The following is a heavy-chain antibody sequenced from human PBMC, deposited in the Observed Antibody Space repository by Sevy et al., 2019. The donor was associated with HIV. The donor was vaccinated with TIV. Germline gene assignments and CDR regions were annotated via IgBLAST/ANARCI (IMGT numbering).Heavy chain of an antibody. J-gene: IGHJ5*02. CDR2: MWHDGSNK. D-gene: IGHD4-4*01. CDR1: GFTFNFHG. Sequence: GGSLRLSCAASGFTFNFHGMHWVRQAPGKGLEWVAFMWHDGSNKYMADFVKGRFTISRDNSKNTLFLQMNSLTVEDTAVYYWAGGTDNSARWLDPWGQGTLVTVSS. CDR3: AGGTDNSARWLDP. V-gene: IGHV3-33*01.